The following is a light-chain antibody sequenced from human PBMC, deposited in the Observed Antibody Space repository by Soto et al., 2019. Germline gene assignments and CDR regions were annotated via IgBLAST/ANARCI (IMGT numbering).Light chain of an antibody. V-gene: IGKV3-11*01. CDR3: QQRCNWPPVT. Sequence: EIVLTQSPGTLSLSPGERATLSCRASQSVTSNYLAWYQQKPGQAPRLLIYDASNRATGIPARFSGSGSGTDFTLTISSLEPEDFAVYYCQQRCNWPPVTFGGGTKVDIK. J-gene: IGKJ4*01. CDR2: DAS. CDR1: QSVTSNY.